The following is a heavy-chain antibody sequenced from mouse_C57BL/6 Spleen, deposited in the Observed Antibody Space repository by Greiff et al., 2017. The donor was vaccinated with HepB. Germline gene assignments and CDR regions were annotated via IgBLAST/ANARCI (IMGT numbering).Heavy chain of an antibody. V-gene: IGHV3-6*01. CDR2: ISYDGSN. Sequence: ESGPGLVKPSQSLSLTCSVTGYSITSGYYWNWIRQFPGNKLEWMGYISYDGSNNYNPSLKNRISITRDTSKNQFFLKLNSVTTEDTATYYCASPYYGSSFLEGYFDVWGTGTTVTVSS. J-gene: IGHJ1*03. D-gene: IGHD1-1*01. CDR3: ASPYYGSSFLEGYFDV. CDR1: GYSITSGYY.